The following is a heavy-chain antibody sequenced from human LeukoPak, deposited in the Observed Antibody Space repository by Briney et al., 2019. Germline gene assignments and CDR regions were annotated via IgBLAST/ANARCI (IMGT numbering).Heavy chain of an antibody. Sequence: GGSLRLSCAVSGFTVSSNYMSWVRXAPGKGLEWVSIIYSGGSTYYADSVKGRFIISRDNSKNTLYLQMNSLRAEDTAVYYCARWANSVDYWGQGTLVTVSS. CDR1: GFTVSSNY. J-gene: IGHJ4*02. CDR3: ARWANSVDY. CDR2: IYSGGST. V-gene: IGHV3-66*01. D-gene: IGHD1-1*01.